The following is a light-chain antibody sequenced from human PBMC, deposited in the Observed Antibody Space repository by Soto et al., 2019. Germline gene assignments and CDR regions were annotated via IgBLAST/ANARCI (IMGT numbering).Light chain of an antibody. CDR1: RPNNGAGYD. CDR2: GNT. V-gene: IGLV1-40*01. Sequence: QFVLTPPPSMFGAPGPRGTISRPWSRPNNGAGYDVHWYQQLPGTAPKLLIYGNTNRPSGVPDRFSGSKSGTSASLAITGLQAEDEADYYCQSYDSSLIGVVFGGGTKVTVL. CDR3: QSYDSSLIGVV. J-gene: IGLJ2*01.